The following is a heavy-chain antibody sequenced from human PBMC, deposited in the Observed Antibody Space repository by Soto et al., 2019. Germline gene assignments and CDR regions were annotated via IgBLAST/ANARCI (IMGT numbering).Heavy chain of an antibody. V-gene: IGHV2-5*02. CDR2: IYWDDDM. J-gene: IGHJ4*02. CDR1: GFSLSTYGVG. D-gene: IGHD2-2*01. CDR3: GGRGLTNLLDS. Sequence: QITLKESGPTLVKPTQTLTLTCTFSGFSLSTYGVGVAWIRQPPGKALEWLALIYWDDDMRYSPSLRNRLTVVKETSKNLVVVTMTKLDPIQTGTDVCGGRGLTNLLDSWGQGIAVTVAS.